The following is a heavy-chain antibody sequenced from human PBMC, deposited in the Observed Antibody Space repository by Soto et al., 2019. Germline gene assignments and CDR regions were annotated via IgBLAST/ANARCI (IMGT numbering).Heavy chain of an antibody. CDR2: IYPTDSDA. CDR1: GYQFANFW. D-gene: IGHD3-16*01. Sequence: PGESLKISCQGSGYQFANFWIGWVRQMPGKGLEWMGVIYPTDSDATYSPSFQGQVTISVDKSISTAYLQWSSLKASDTAMYYCATPYTDYEYWGQGTLVTVSS. V-gene: IGHV5-51*01. CDR3: ATPYTDYEY. J-gene: IGHJ4*01.